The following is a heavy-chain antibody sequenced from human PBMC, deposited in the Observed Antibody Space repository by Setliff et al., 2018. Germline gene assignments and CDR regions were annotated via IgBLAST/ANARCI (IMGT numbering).Heavy chain of an antibody. V-gene: IGHV1-69*10. CDR3: ARNAITGTTKKYYYYMDV. CDR2: TIPLLPLP. CDR1: GGTLSTLA. D-gene: IGHD1-7*01. Sequence: ASVKVSCKASGGTLSTLAIAWVRQAPGQWLEWMGGTIPLLPLPNYAVKFQGRITITADKSTSTAYMELSSLTSEDTAVYYCARNAITGTTKKYYYYMDVWGQGTTVTVSS. J-gene: IGHJ6*03.